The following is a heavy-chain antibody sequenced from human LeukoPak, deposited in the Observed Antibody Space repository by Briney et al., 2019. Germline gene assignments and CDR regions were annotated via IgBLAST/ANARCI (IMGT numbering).Heavy chain of an antibody. CDR1: GFTFSSYS. V-gene: IGHV3-21*01. J-gene: IGHJ6*03. CDR3: AKEPMVRGVTDYYYMDV. D-gene: IGHD3-10*01. CDR2: ISSSSSYI. Sequence: PGGSLRLSCAASGFTFSSYSMNWVRQAPGKGLEWVSSISSSSSYIYYADSVKGRFTISRDNAKNSLYLQMNSLRAEDTAVYYCAKEPMVRGVTDYYYMDVWGKGTTVTVSS.